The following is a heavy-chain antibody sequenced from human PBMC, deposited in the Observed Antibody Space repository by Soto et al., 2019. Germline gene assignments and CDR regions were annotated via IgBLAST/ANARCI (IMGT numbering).Heavy chain of an antibody. CDR3: ERGVAGSGFEL. Sequence: SQTLXLTCAISWDTFSTNTASFDFIMSSPSRGLEWLGRTYYRSNWRHDYAVSVKSRITVNPDTSKNHFSMQLNSVTPDDTAVYYCERGVAGSGFELWGQGTLVTVSS. J-gene: IGHJ5*02. V-gene: IGHV6-1*01. CDR2: TYYRSNWRH. D-gene: IGHD6-19*01. CDR1: WDTFSTNTAS.